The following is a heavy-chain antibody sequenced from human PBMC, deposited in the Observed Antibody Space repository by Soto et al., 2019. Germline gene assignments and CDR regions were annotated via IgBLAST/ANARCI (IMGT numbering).Heavy chain of an antibody. CDR1: GFTVSRYY. V-gene: IGHV3-66*01. J-gene: IGHJ6*03. Sequence: VQLVESGGGVVQPGGSLRLSCAVSGFTVSRYYMSWVRQPPGKGPEWVALFDNGGNTYYAESVKGRLAISRESSENTLDLQLNSLRAEDTAVYYWVRDDVYCGGGRCYGAPMDVWGKGTTVTVSS. CDR3: VRDDVYCGGGRCYGAPMDV. CDR2: FDNGGNT. D-gene: IGHD2-15*01.